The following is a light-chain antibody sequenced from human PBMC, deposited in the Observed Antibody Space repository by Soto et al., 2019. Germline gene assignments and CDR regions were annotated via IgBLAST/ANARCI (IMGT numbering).Light chain of an antibody. CDR3: QQYNSYSGTFT. Sequence: DIQMTQSPSTLSASVGDRVTITCRASQSISSWLAWYQQKPGKAPKLLIYDASSLESGVPSRFSGSGSGTEFTLNISSLQPHDFATYYCQQYNSYSGTFTFGPGTKVDIK. CDR2: DAS. V-gene: IGKV1-5*01. CDR1: QSISSW. J-gene: IGKJ3*01.